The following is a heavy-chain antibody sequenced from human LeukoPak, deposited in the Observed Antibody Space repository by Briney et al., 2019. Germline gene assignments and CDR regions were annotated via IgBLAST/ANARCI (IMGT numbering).Heavy chain of an antibody. CDR2: IYTSGST. D-gene: IGHD3-3*01. J-gene: IGHJ6*03. V-gene: IGHV4-61*02. CDR3: ARTPYDFWSGYLLYYMDV. Sequence: SQTLSLTCTVSGGSISSGRYYWSWIRQPAGKGLEWIGRIYTSGSTNYNPSLKSRVPISVDTSKNQFSLKLSSVTAADTAVYYCARTPYDFWSGYLLYYMDVWGKGTTVTVSS. CDR1: GGSISSGRYY.